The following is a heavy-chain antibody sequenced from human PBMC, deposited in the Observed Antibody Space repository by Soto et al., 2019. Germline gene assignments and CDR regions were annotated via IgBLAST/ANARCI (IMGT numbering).Heavy chain of an antibody. J-gene: IGHJ4*02. CDR1: GYTFTSYA. CDR2: VNAGNGNT. D-gene: IGHD1-20*01. V-gene: IGHV1-3*01. Sequence: QVQLVQSGAEVKKPGASVKVSCTASGYTFTSYAIHWVRQAPGQRFEWMGWVNAGNGNTKYSQKLQGRVTITRDTSASTAYMELSSLRSEDTAVYYCARDVGYNWNRIDYWGQGTLVTVSS. CDR3: ARDVGYNWNRIDY.